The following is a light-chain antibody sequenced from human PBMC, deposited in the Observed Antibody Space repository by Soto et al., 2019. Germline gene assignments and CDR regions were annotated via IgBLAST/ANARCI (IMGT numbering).Light chain of an antibody. CDR2: WAS. V-gene: IGKV4-1*01. J-gene: IGKJ1*01. Sequence: IVMTQSPDSLAVSLGERATINCKSSQSVLYSSNNKNYLAWYQQKPGQPPKLLIYWASTRESGVPDRFSGSGSGTDFSLTISSLQAEDVAVYYCQRYYSPWTFGQGTKVEIK. CDR1: QSVLYSSNNKNY. CDR3: QRYYSPWT.